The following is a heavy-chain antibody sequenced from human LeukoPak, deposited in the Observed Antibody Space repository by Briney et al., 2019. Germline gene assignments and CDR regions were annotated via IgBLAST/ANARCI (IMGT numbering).Heavy chain of an antibody. J-gene: IGHJ6*02. CDR1: GYIFTSYA. Sequence: ASVKVSCKASGYIFTSYAINWVRQAPGQGLEWMGWISAYSGNTDYAENLQGRVTMTTDSSSSTAYMELTSLISDDTAVYYCTRGRESHGDYRNYYYHYGMDVWGQGTTVTVSS. CDR2: ISAYSGNT. CDR3: TRGRESHGDYRNYYYHYGMDV. D-gene: IGHD4-17*01. V-gene: IGHV1-18*01.